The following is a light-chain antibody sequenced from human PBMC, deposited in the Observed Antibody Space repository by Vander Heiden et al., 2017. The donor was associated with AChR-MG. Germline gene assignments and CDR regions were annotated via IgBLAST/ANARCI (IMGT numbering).Light chain of an antibody. CDR1: SSDVGGYNY. CDR3: SSYTSSSTEV. V-gene: IGLV2-14*01. J-gene: IGLJ1*01. CDR2: DVS. Sequence: HSALTQPASVSGSPGQSITIPCTGTSSDVGGYNYVSWYQQHPGNAPKLMIYDVSRRPAGVSNRFSGSKSGNTASLTISGLQAEDEADYYCSSYTSSSTEVFGTGTKVTVL.